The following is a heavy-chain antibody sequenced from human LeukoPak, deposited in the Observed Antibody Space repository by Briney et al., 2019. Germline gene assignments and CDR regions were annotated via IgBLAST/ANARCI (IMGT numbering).Heavy chain of an antibody. CDR2: IYYTGST. Sequence: SETLSLTCTVSGGSVSSGSYYWSWIRQPPGKGLEWIGYIYYTGSTSYNPSLKSRVTMSVDTSKNQFSLWLSSVTAADTAVYYCAREPINYDSWFDPWGQGILVTVSS. CDR1: GGSVSSGSYY. J-gene: IGHJ5*02. CDR3: AREPINYDSWFDP. D-gene: IGHD3-3*01. V-gene: IGHV4-61*01.